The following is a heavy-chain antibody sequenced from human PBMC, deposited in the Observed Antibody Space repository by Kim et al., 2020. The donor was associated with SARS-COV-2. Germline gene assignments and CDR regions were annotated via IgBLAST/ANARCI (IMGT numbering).Heavy chain of an antibody. D-gene: IGHD2-2*01. CDR2: MNPNSGNT. Sequence: ASVKVSCKASGYTFTSYDINWVRQATGQGLEWMGWMNPNSGNTGYAQKFQGRVTMTRNTSISTAYMELSSLRSEDTAVYYCARAPGYCSSTSCLNWFDPWGQGTLVTVSS. J-gene: IGHJ5*02. CDR1: GYTFTSYD. CDR3: ARAPGYCSSTSCLNWFDP. V-gene: IGHV1-8*01.